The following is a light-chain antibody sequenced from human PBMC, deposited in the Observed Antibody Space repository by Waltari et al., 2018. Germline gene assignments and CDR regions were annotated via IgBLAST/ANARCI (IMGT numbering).Light chain of an antibody. V-gene: IGLV2-23*02. CDR2: DVS. J-gene: IGLJ2*01. CDR1: ISDVGDYNY. Sequence: SALTQPASVSGSPGQSITISCTGTISDVGDYNYVSWYQQHPGKAPKLMIYDVSKRPSGVSNRFSGSKSGNTASLTISGLQAEDEGDYYCCSYAGSSTFGFGGGTKLTVL. CDR3: CSYAGSSTFG.